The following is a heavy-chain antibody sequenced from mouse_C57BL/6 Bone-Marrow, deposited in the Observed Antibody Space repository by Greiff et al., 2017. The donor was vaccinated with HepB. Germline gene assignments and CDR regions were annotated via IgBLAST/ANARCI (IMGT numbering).Heavy chain of an antibody. CDR1: GYTFTSYW. CDR2: IDPSDSYT. V-gene: IGHV1-59*01. J-gene: IGHJ3*01. Sequence: VQLQQSGAELVRPGTSVKLSCKASGYTFTSYWMHWVKQRPGQGLEWIGVIDPSDSYTNYNQKFKGKATLTVDTSSSTAYMQLSSLTSEDSAVYYCAADGRLAWFAYWGQGTLVTVSA. D-gene: IGHD2-3*01. CDR3: AADGRLAWFAY.